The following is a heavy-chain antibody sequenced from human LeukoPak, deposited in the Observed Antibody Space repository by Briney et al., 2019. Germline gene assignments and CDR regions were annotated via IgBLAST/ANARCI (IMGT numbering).Heavy chain of an antibody. J-gene: IGHJ4*02. CDR2: ISYDGSNK. CDR1: GFTFSSYG. D-gene: IGHD3-22*01. V-gene: IGHV3-30*18. CDR3: AKNGYYCDSSGYYYNDY. Sequence: GGSLRLSCAASGFTFSSYGMNWVRQAPGKGLEWVAVISYDGSNKYYADSVKGRFTISRDNSKNTLYLQMNSLRAEDTAVYYCAKNGYYCDSSGYYYNDYWGQGTLVTVSS.